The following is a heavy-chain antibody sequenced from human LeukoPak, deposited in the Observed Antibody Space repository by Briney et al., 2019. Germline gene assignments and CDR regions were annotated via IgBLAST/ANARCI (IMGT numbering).Heavy chain of an antibody. CDR2: IYHSGST. J-gene: IGHJ4*02. Sequence: SETLSLTCTVSGASITTYYWTWIRQPPGKGLEWIGYIYHSGSTNYNPSLKRRVTISLDTSRNQFSLKLSSVTAADTAVYFWAREYSTSSEGDYFDYWGQGSLVTVSS. CDR1: GASITTYY. CDR3: AREYSTSSEGDYFDY. D-gene: IGHD6-6*01. V-gene: IGHV4-59*01.